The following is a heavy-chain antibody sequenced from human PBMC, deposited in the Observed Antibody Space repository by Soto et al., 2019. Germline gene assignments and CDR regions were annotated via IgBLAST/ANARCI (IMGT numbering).Heavy chain of an antibody. D-gene: IGHD3-3*01. V-gene: IGHV3-49*04. CDR1: GFRSGGYW. J-gene: IGHJ6*02. CDR3: PTDGDYYVLGG. CDR2: TTSPAYGGTT. Sequence: GCLRLSCSVCGFRSGGYWWSWVRQAPGKGLEWVGFTTSPAYGGTTEYAASVKGRFLISRDDSKSAAYLQMNSLQTEEPAIYYCPTDGDYYVLGGWGRGTTVTVSS.